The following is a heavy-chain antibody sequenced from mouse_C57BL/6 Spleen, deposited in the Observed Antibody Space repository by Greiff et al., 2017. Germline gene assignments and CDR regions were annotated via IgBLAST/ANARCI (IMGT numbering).Heavy chain of an antibody. D-gene: IGHD1-1*01. J-gene: IGHJ4*01. CDR2: ISSGSSTI. Sequence: EVKVVESGGGLVKPGGSLKLSCAASGFTFSDYGMHWVRQAPEKGLKWVAYISSGSSTIYYADTVKGRFTISRDNAKNTLFLQMTSLRSEDTAMYYCARLFSSLYAMDYWGQGTSVTVSS. V-gene: IGHV5-17*01. CDR1: GFTFSDYG. CDR3: ARLFSSLYAMDY.